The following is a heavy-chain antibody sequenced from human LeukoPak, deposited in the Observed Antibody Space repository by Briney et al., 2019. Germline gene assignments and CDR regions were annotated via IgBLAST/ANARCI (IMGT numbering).Heavy chain of an antibody. CDR3: AKSVDTAMVTDY. CDR1: GFTFSSYG. D-gene: IGHD5-18*01. J-gene: IGHJ4*02. Sequence: PGGSLRLSCAASGFTFSSYGMHWVRQAPGKGLEWVAVISYDGSNKYYADSVKGRFAISRDNSKNTLYLQMNSLRAEDTAVYYCAKSVDTAMVTDYWGQGTLVTVSS. CDR2: ISYDGSNK. V-gene: IGHV3-30*18.